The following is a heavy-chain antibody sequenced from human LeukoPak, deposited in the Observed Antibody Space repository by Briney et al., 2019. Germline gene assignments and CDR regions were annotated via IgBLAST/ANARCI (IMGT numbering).Heavy chain of an antibody. CDR3: ARDAGGYYDFWSGYPYYYYYGMDV. D-gene: IGHD3-3*01. CDR1: GFTFSSYA. CDR2: ISYDGSNK. J-gene: IGHJ6*02. Sequence: GGSLRLSCAASGFTFSSYAMHWVRQAPGKGLEWVAVISYDGSNKYYADSVKGRFTISRGNSKNTLYLQMNSLRAEDTAVYYCARDAGGYYDFWSGYPYYYYYGMDVWGQGTTVTVSS. V-gene: IGHV3-30*04.